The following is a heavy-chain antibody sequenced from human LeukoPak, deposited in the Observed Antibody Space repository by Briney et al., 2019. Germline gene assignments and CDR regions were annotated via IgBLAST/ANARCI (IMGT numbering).Heavy chain of an antibody. J-gene: IGHJ4*02. V-gene: IGHV4-59*01. Sequence: SETLSLTCTVSGDSISSYYCTWIRQLPGKGLEWIGYVHYSGGTNYNPSLKSRVTISLDTSKNQFSLNLSSVTAADTAIYYCARYLRHCSPPSCYHFDYWGQGILVTVSS. D-gene: IGHD2-2*01. CDR2: VHYSGGT. CDR3: ARYLRHCSPPSCYHFDY. CDR1: GDSISSYY.